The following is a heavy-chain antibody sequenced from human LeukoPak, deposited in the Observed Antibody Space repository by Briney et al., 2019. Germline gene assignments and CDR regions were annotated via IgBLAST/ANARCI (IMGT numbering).Heavy chain of an antibody. Sequence: GGSLRLSCAASGFTFSSYAMHWVRQAPGKGLEWVAVISYDGSNKCYADSVKGRFTISRDNSKNTLYLQMNSLRAEDTAVYYCARDIVVVPAAILSYYYYYYGMDVWGQGTTVTVSS. CDR3: ARDIVVVPAAILSYYYYYYGMDV. CDR2: ISYDGSNK. J-gene: IGHJ6*02. CDR1: GFTFSSYA. V-gene: IGHV3-30*04. D-gene: IGHD2-2*01.